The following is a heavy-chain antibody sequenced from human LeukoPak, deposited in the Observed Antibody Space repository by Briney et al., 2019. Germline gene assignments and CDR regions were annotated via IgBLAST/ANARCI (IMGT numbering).Heavy chain of an antibody. D-gene: IGHD5-24*01. J-gene: IGHJ4*02. CDR2: IVPILGIA. V-gene: IGHV1-69*04. Sequence: GASVKVSCKASGYMFTSYGISWVRQAPGQGLEWMGRIVPILGIANYAQKFQGRVTITADKSTSTAYMELSSLRSEDTAVYYCARGASAVEMATIVEPYYFDYWGQGTLVTVSS. CDR1: GYMFTSYG. CDR3: ARGASAVEMATIVEPYYFDY.